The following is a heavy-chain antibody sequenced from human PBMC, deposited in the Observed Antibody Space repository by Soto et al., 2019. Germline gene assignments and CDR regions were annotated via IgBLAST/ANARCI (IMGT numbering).Heavy chain of an antibody. Sequence: SLRLSCAASGFTVSSNYMSWVRQAPGKGLEWVSVIYSGGSTYYADSVKGRFTISRDNSKNTLYLQMNSLRAEDTAVYYCARDVRYCSGGSCYYRDYRGQGTLVTVSS. V-gene: IGHV3-53*01. CDR3: ARDVRYCSGGSCYYRDY. CDR1: GFTVSSNY. D-gene: IGHD2-15*01. J-gene: IGHJ4*02. CDR2: IYSGGST.